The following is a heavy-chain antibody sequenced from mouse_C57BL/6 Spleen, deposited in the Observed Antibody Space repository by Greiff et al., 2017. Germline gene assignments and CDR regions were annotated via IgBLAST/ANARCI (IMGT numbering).Heavy chain of an antibody. CDR3: AKGDYYGSDYAMDY. Sequence: EVKVVESGGGLVKPGGSLKLSCAASGFTFSDYGMHWVRQAPEKGLEWVAYISSGSSTIYYADTVKGRFTISRDNAKNTLFLQMTSLRSEDTAMYYCAKGDYYGSDYAMDYWGQGTSVTVSS. J-gene: IGHJ4*01. D-gene: IGHD1-1*01. V-gene: IGHV5-17*01. CDR1: GFTFSDYG. CDR2: ISSGSSTI.